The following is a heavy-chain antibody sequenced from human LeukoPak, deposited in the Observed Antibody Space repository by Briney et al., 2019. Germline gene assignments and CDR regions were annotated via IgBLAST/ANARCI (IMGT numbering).Heavy chain of an antibody. CDR2: IIPIFGTA. J-gene: IGHJ4*02. CDR1: GGTFSSYA. V-gene: IGHV1-69*13. CDR3: ARTYYYDSSGYYYRGYFDY. Sequence: WASVKVSCKASGGTFSSYAISWVRQGPGQGLEWMGGIIPIFGTANYAQKLQGRVTITADESTSTAYMELSSLRSEDTAVYYCARTYYYDSSGYYYRGYFDYWGQGTLVTVSS. D-gene: IGHD3-22*01.